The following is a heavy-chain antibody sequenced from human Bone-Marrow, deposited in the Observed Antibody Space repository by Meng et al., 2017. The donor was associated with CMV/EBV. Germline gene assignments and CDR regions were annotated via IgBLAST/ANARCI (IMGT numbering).Heavy chain of an antibody. Sequence: GSLRLSCTVSGGSISSSSYYWGWIRQPPGKGLEWIGSIYYSGSTYYNPSLKSRVTISVDTSKNQFSLKLSSVTAADTAVYYCARNRLGIQFDYWGQGTLVTVSS. D-gene: IGHD2/OR15-2a*01. CDR2: IYYSGST. CDR3: ARNRLGIQFDY. J-gene: IGHJ4*02. CDR1: GGSISSSSYY. V-gene: IGHV4-39*07.